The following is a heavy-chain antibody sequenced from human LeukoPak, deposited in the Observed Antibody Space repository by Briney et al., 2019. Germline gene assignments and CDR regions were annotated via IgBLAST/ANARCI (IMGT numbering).Heavy chain of an antibody. CDR1: GGSVSSGSYY. CDR2: IYYNGNT. D-gene: IGHD1-26*01. V-gene: IGHV4-61*01. Sequence: SETLSLTCTVSGGSVSSGSYYWSWIRRPPGKGLGWIGYIYYNGNTNYSPSLKSRVTMSVDTSKNLFSLKVSSVTAADTAVYYCARGRSNYYGMDVWGQGTTVTVSS. CDR3: ARGRSNYYGMDV. J-gene: IGHJ6*02.